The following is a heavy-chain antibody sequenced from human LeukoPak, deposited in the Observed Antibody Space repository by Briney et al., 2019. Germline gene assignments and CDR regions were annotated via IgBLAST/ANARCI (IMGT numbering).Heavy chain of an antibody. J-gene: IGHJ6*03. CDR3: ARSTPTTGYYLDV. V-gene: IGHV1-2*02. CDR1: GYIFTGYF. D-gene: IGHD1-1*01. Sequence: ASVKVSCKASGYIFTGYFMHWVRQAPGQGLEWMGWIDPNSGDTNYARNFQGRVTMTRDTSISTAYMELTRLRSDDTAVYYCARSTPTTGYYLDVWGKGTTVTVSS. CDR2: IDPNSGDT.